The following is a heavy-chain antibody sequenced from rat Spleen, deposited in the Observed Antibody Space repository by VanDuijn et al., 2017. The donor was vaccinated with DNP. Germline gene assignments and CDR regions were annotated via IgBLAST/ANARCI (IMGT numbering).Heavy chain of an antibody. CDR1: GFTFSDYY. Sequence: EVRLVESGGGLVQPGRSLKISCAASGFTFSDYYMSWVRQAPTMSLEWVASINPDGSRTYYRDSVKGRFTISRDNAESSLFLQMDSLRSEDTATYYCTTDAAYWGQGALVTVSS. CDR2: INPDGSRT. V-gene: IGHV5-20*01. J-gene: IGHJ3*01. CDR3: TTDAAY.